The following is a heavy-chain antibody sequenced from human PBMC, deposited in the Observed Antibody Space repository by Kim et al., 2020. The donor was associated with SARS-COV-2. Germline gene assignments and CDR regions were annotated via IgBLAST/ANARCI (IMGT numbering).Heavy chain of an antibody. D-gene: IGHD3-22*01. CDR1: GGSFSGYY. CDR3: ATTYYDSGLSKKRKDDY. CDR2: INHSGST. J-gene: IGHJ4*01. V-gene: IGHV4-34*01. Sequence: SETLSLTCAVYGGSFSGYYWSWIRQPPGKGLEWIGEINHSGSTNYNPSLKSRVTISVDTSKNQFSLKLSSVTAADTAVYYCATTYYDSGLSKKRKDDYWG.